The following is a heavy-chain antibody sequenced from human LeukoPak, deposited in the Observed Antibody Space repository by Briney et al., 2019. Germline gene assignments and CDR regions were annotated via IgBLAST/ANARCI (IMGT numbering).Heavy chain of an antibody. V-gene: IGHV3-23*01. J-gene: IGHJ3*02. CDR2: IVGSGGDT. CDR3: AKCRSGTYVDDAFDN. D-gene: IGHD1-26*01. Sequence: GGSLRLSCAASGFTFSSYGMSWVRQAPGKGLEWVSVIVGSGGDTDFADSVKGRFTISRDNSKNTLYLQMNSLRAEDTAVYFCAKCRSGTYVDDAFDNWGQGTMVTVSS. CDR1: GFTFSSYG.